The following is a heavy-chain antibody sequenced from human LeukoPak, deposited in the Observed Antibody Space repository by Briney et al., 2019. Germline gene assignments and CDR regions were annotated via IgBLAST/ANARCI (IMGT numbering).Heavy chain of an antibody. J-gene: IGHJ4*02. CDR2: ISGYNGHA. CDR3: AREEVFFDDTTGLDL. Sequence: GASVKVSCKAFGYKFTSYAFTWVRQAPGQGLEWMGWISGYNGHAHFAQNFQDRVNMTADTATSTVYMELRSLRSDDTAVYYCAREEVFFDDTTGLDLWGQGTLVTVSS. D-gene: IGHD3-22*01. CDR1: GYKFTSYA. V-gene: IGHV1-18*01.